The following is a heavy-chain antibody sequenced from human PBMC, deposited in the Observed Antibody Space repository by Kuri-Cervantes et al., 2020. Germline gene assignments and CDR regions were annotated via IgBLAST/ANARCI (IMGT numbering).Heavy chain of an antibody. J-gene: IGHJ6*03. CDR3: ARAGFSFVRPYYYYMDV. CDR2: INHSRST. CDR1: GGSFSGYY. D-gene: IGHD1-1*01. Sequence: GSLRLSCAVYGGSFSGYYWSWIRQPPGKGLDWIGEINHSRSTNYNPSLKSRVTISVDTSKNQFSLKLSSVTAADTAVYYCARAGFSFVRPYYYYMDVWGKGTTVTVSS. V-gene: IGHV4-34*01.